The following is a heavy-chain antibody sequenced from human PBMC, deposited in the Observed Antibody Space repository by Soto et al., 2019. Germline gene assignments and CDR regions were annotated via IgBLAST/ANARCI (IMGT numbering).Heavy chain of an antibody. J-gene: IGHJ4*02. CDR2: INHSGST. CDR3: ARGKITGMFEY. D-gene: IGHD2-8*02. CDR1: GGSFSGYY. Sequence: QVQLQQWGAGRLKPSETLSLTCAVYGGSFSGYYWTWIRQPPGTGLEWIGEINHSGSTNYNPSLKSRVTISVDTSTNQCSLELTSVTDADTAVYYWARGKITGMFEYWGQGTVVTVSS. V-gene: IGHV4-34*01.